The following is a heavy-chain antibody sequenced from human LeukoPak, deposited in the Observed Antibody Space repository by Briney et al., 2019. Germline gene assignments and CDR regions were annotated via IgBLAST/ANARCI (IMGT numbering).Heavy chain of an antibody. V-gene: IGHV1-2*02. CDR2: INPNSGGT. CDR1: GYTFTGYY. Sequence: GASVRVSCKASGYTFTGYYMHWVRQAPGQGLEWMGWINPNSGGTNYAQRFQGRVTITRDTSISTAYMELSRLRSEDTAVYYCARAYTAVAGTIIEDYFDYWGQGTLVTVSS. D-gene: IGHD6-19*01. J-gene: IGHJ4*02. CDR3: ARAYTAVAGTIIEDYFDY.